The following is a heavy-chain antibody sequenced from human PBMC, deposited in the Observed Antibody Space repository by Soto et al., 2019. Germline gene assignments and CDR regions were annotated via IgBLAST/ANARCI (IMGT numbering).Heavy chain of an antibody. CDR3: ARSGGTVAGSFDY. CDR1: GGSISSSDYY. J-gene: IGHJ4*02. CDR2: IHYGGST. V-gene: IGHV4-39*01. D-gene: IGHD6-19*01. Sequence: QLQLQESGPGLVKPSETLSLTCTVSGGSISSSDYYWVWIRQPPGKGLEWIGTIHYGGSTYYNPSLKGRVTISVDTSKNQFSLKLSSVTAADTSVYYCARSGGTVAGSFDYWGQGTLVTVSS.